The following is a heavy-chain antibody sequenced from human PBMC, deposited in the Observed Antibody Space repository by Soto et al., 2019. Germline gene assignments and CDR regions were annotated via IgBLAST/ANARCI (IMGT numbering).Heavy chain of an antibody. CDR1: GFTFSSYA. CDR2: ISYDGSNK. Sequence: GGSLRLSCAASGFTFSSYAMHWVRQAPGKGLEWVAVISYDGSNKYYANSVKGRFNISRDNTKNTLYLQMNSLRAEDTAVYYCAREITEVTYYYGSGSYRGAFDIWGQGTMVTVSS. J-gene: IGHJ3*02. CDR3: AREITEVTYYYGSGSYRGAFDI. D-gene: IGHD3-10*01. V-gene: IGHV3-30-3*01.